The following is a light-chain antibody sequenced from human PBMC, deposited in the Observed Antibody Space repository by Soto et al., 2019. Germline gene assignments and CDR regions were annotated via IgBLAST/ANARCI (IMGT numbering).Light chain of an antibody. Sequence: IVLTLSPATLSSSPGETATLSRRASQYVGTRLAWYQHKPGQAPRLLIYYTSNRATGIPARFSGSGSGTDFTLTINSLAPEDFAIYYCHQRQSWPRTFGQGTKV. CDR1: QYVGTR. V-gene: IGKV3-11*01. CDR2: YTS. J-gene: IGKJ1*01. CDR3: HQRQSWPRT.